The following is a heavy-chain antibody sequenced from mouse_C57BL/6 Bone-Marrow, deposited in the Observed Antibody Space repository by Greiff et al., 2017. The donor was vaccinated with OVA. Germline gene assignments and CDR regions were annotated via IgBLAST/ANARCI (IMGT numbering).Heavy chain of an antibody. CDR1: GYTFTSYG. J-gene: IGHJ4*01. D-gene: IGHD1-1*01. CDR2: IYPRSGNT. CDR3: ASEVSTTVVEDYYAMDY. V-gene: IGHV1-81*01. Sequence: VQLQESGAELARPGASVKLSCKASGYTFTSYGISWVKQRTGQGLEWIGEIYPRSGNTYYNEKFKGKATLTADKSSSTAYMELRSLTSEDSAVYFCASEVSTTVVEDYYAMDYWGQGTSVTVSS.